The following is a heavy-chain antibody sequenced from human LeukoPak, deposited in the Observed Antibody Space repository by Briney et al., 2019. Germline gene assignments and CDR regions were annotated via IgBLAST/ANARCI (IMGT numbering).Heavy chain of an antibody. J-gene: IGHJ4*02. CDR1: GFIVSNYY. D-gene: IGHD3-3*01. CDR3: ARPPITIFGAIDY. CDR2: ISSSSSTI. Sequence: RPGGSLRLSCAASGFIVSNYYMSWVRQAPGKGLEWVSYISSSSSTIHYADSVKGRFTISRDNAKNSLYLQMNSLRAEDTAVYYCARPPITIFGAIDYWGQGTLVTVSS. V-gene: IGHV3-48*01.